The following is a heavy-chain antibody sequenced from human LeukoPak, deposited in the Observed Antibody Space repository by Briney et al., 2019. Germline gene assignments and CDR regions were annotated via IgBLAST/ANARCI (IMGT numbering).Heavy chain of an antibody. CDR2: IYTSGST. D-gene: IGHD3-22*01. V-gene: IGHV4-61*02. CDR1: GGSISSGSYY. Sequence: PSETLSLTCTVSGGSISSGSYYWSWIRQPAGKGLEWIGRIYTSGSTNYNPSLKSQVTISVDTSKNQFSLKLSSVTAADTAMYYCARDCPRYDSSGYCAAFDIWGQGTMVTVSS. J-gene: IGHJ3*02. CDR3: ARDCPRYDSSGYCAAFDI.